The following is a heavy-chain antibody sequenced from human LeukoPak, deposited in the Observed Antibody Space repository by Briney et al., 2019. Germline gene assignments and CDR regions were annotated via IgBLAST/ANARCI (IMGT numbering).Heavy chain of an antibody. V-gene: IGHV3-9*01. Sequence: GGSLRLSCAASGFTFNDYAMHWVRQAPGKGLEWVSGISWNSGSIGYADSVKGRFTISRDNAKNSLYLQMNSLRAEDTALYYCAKDRGTGVAATAPDYWGQGTLVTVSS. CDR2: ISWNSGSI. J-gene: IGHJ4*02. D-gene: IGHD2-15*01. CDR1: GFTFNDYA. CDR3: AKDRGTGVAATAPDY.